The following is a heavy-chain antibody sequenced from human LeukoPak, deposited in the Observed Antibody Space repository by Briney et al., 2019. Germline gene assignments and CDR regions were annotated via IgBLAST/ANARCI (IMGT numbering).Heavy chain of an antibody. CDR2: MNPNSANT. CDR1: GYTFTSYD. D-gene: IGHD3-22*01. V-gene: IGHV1-8*01. CDR3: ARAREHYYDSRRHRIIDY. J-gene: IGHJ4*02. Sequence: GASVKVSCKASGYTFTSYDINWVRQATGQGLEWRGWMNPNSANTRYAQKFPCRVTMTRHTSISTPYMALSSLRSAATAMYYYARAREHYYDSRRHRIIDYWGQGTLVPVSS.